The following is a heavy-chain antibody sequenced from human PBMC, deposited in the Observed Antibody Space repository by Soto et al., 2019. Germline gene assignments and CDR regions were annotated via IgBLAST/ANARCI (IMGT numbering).Heavy chain of an antibody. V-gene: IGHV3-11*05. Sequence: GGSLRLSCAASGLTFSDYYMSWIRQAPGKGLEWVSYITSSGSYTKYADSVKGRFTISRHNSKNTLYLQMNSLRAEYTAVYYCAREGGYYHYFDYWGQGALVTVSS. CDR1: GLTFSDYY. D-gene: IGHD1-26*01. J-gene: IGHJ4*02. CDR3: AREGGYYHYFDY. CDR2: ITSSGSYT.